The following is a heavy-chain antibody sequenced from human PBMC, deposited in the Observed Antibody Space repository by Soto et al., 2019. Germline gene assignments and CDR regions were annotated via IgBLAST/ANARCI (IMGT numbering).Heavy chain of an antibody. D-gene: IGHD6-6*01. Sequence: QVQLVQSGAEVKKPGSSVKVSCKASGGTFSSYAISWVRQAPGQGLEWMGGIIPIFGTANYAQKFQGRVAMTADESTSTAYMGLSSLRSEDTAVYYCARDGIAARPIAWFDPWGQGTLVTVSS. V-gene: IGHV1-69*12. CDR1: GGTFSSYA. CDR3: ARDGIAARPIAWFDP. CDR2: IIPIFGTA. J-gene: IGHJ5*02.